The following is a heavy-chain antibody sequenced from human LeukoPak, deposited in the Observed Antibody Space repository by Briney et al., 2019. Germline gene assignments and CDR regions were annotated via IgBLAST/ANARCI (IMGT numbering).Heavy chain of an antibody. D-gene: IGHD1-1*01. CDR1: GYTFTGYY. Sequence: ASVKVSCKASGYTFTGYYMHWVRQALGQGLEWMGWINPNSGGSNYAQKFQGRVTMTRDTSISTAYMELSRLRSDDTAVYYCARDLIQLELYYFDYWGQGTLVTVSS. J-gene: IGHJ4*02. CDR2: INPNSGGS. CDR3: ARDLIQLELYYFDY. V-gene: IGHV1-2*02.